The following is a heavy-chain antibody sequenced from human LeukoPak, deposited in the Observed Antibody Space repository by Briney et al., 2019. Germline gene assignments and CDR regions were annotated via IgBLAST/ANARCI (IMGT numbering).Heavy chain of an antibody. CDR2: IYSSGTT. D-gene: IGHD3-10*01. V-gene: IGHV4-59*01. CDR3: ARDRPEMDRGMVDV. CDR1: GGSMSGYY. Sequence: SETLSPTCSVSGGSMSGYYWFWIRQPPGKGLEWIAYIYSSGTTNYNPSLKNRVTISIDTYTKQFSLRLNSVTAADTAVYYCARDRPEMDRGMVDVWGKGTSVTVSS. J-gene: IGHJ6*04.